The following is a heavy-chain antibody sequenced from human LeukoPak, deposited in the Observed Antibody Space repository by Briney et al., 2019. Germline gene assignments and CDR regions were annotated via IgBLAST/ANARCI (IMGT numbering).Heavy chain of an antibody. J-gene: IGHJ3*02. D-gene: IGHD6-13*01. CDR2: ISYDGSNK. CDR1: GFTFSDYA. Sequence: PGGSLRLSCAASGFTFSDYAMHWVRPAPGKGLEWVANISYDGSNKYYADSVKGRFTISRDNSKNTLYLQMNSLRAEDTAVYYCARSDSSSWYLGNAFDIWGQGTMVTVSS. CDR3: ARSDSSSWYLGNAFDI. V-gene: IGHV3-30*04.